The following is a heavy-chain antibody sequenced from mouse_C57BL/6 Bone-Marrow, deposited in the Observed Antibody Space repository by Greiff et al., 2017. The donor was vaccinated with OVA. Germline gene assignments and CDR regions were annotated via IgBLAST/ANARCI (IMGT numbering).Heavy chain of an antibody. D-gene: IGHD1-1*01. V-gene: IGHV1-5*01. CDR2: IYPGNSDT. Sequence: DVKLQESGTVLARPGASVKMSCKTSGYTFTSYWMHWVKQRPGQGLEWIGAIYPGNSDTSYNQKFKGKAKLTAVTSASTAYMELSSLTNEDSAVYYCTRPVVAPYYAMDYWGQGTSVTVSS. J-gene: IGHJ4*01. CDR3: TRPVVAPYYAMDY. CDR1: GYTFTSYW.